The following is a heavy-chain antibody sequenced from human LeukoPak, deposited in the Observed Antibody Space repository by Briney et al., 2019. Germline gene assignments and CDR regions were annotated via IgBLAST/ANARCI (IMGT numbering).Heavy chain of an antibody. CDR1: GFTFSSYS. Sequence: PGGSLRLSCAASGFTFSSYSMNWVRQAPGKGLEWVSSISSSSSYIYYADSVKGRFTISRDNTKNMLYLQMSSLRAEDTAVYYCAGAPETGHWGQGTLVTVSS. CDR2: ISSSSSYI. J-gene: IGHJ4*02. CDR3: AGAPETGH. V-gene: IGHV3-21*06.